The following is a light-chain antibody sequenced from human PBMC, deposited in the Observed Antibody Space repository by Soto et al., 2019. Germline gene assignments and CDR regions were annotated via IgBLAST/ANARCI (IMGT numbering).Light chain of an antibody. CDR3: SSYAGSNNVI. J-gene: IGLJ2*01. CDR1: SSDVGGYNY. V-gene: IGLV2-8*01. CDR2: EVT. Sequence: QSALTQPPSASGSPGQSVAISCSGTSSDVGGYNYVSWYQQHPGKDPKLMLYEVTKRPSGVPDRFSGSKSGNTASLTVSGLQAEDGADYYCSSYAGSNNVIFGGGTKLTVL.